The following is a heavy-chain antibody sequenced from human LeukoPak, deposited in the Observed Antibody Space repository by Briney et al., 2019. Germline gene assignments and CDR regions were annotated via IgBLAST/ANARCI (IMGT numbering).Heavy chain of an antibody. D-gene: IGHD3-3*01. V-gene: IGHV3-43D*03. Sequence: GGSLRLSCAASGFTFDDYAVHWVGQAPGKGLEWVSLISWDGGSTYYADSVKGRFTISRDNSKNSLYLQMNSLRAEDTALYYCAKDRDFWSGYSPNYYMDVWGKGTTVTVSS. J-gene: IGHJ6*03. CDR2: ISWDGGST. CDR3: AKDRDFWSGYSPNYYMDV. CDR1: GFTFDDYA.